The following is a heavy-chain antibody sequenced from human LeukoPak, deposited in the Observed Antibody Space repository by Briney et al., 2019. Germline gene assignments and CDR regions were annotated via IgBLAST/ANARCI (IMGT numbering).Heavy chain of an antibody. J-gene: IGHJ4*02. CDR2: ISGSGSTK. D-gene: IGHD2/OR15-2a*01. Sequence: GGSLRLSCAASGFTFCSYSMNWVRQAPGKGLEWVSYISGSGSTKYYADSVKGRFTISRDNARNSLYLQMNSLRAEDTAVYFCARGGLSIMGYWGQGTLVTVSS. CDR1: GFTFCSYS. V-gene: IGHV3-48*01. CDR3: ARGGLSIMGY.